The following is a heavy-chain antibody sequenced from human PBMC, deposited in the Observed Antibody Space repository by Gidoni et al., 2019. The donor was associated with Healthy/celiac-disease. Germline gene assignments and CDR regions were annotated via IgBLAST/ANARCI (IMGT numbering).Heavy chain of an antibody. CDR3: AKVTHWSGYYKHYFDY. CDR1: GFTFSSYA. J-gene: IGHJ4*02. V-gene: IGHV3-23*01. D-gene: IGHD3-3*01. Sequence: EVQLLESGGGLVQPGGSLRLSCAASGFTFSSYAMSWVRQAPGKGLEWVSAISGSGGSTYYANSEKGRFTISRDNSKNTLYLQMNSLRAEDTAVYYCAKVTHWSGYYKHYFDYWGQRTLVTVSS. CDR2: ISGSGGST.